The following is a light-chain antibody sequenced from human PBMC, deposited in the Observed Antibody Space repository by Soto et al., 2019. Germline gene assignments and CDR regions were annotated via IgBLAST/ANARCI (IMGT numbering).Light chain of an antibody. Sequence: QSALTQPPSASGSPGQSVTISCTGTSSDVGGYNYVSWYQQHPGKAPKLMIYEVSKRPSGVPDRFSGSKSGNTASLTVSGLQAEDDADYYCSSYAGSNNYVLFGGGTKVTVL. V-gene: IGLV2-8*01. J-gene: IGLJ2*01. CDR1: SSDVGGYNY. CDR2: EVS. CDR3: SSYAGSNNYVL.